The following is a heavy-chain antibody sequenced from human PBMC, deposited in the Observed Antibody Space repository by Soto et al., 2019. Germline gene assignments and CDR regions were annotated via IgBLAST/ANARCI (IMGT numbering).Heavy chain of an antibody. Sequence: PVGSLRLSCEGSGFTFSDYYISWIRQAPGKGLEWISYSSNSGTFSRYADSVKGRFSISRDNTKNLLYLQMNSLRAEDTAVYYCAGSGDNYNRLDYWGQGTPVTVSS. CDR1: GFTFSDYY. V-gene: IGHV3-11*06. D-gene: IGHD1-1*01. J-gene: IGHJ4*02. CDR2: SSNSGTFS. CDR3: AGSGDNYNRLDY.